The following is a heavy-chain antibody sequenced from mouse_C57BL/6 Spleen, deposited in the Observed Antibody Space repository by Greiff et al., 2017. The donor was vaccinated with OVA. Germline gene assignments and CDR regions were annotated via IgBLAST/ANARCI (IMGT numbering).Heavy chain of an antibody. J-gene: IGHJ4*01. CDR1: GYSFTDYY. Sequence: VQLQQPGPELVKPGASVKISCKASGYSFTDYYMNWVKQSHGKSLEWIGEINPDYGTTSYNQKFKGKATLTVDQSSSTAYMQLSSLTSEDSAVYYCARRRDSSGYGAMDYWGQGTSVTVSS. CDR3: ARRRDSSGYGAMDY. V-gene: IGHV1-39*01. CDR2: INPDYGTT. D-gene: IGHD3-2*02.